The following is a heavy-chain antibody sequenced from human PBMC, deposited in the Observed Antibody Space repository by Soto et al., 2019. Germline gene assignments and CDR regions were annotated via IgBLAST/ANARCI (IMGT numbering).Heavy chain of an antibody. J-gene: IGHJ4*02. D-gene: IGHD3-10*01. CDR1: GCSISSSSYY. CDR2: IYYSGST. CDR3: ARHSSGRFGVTDY. Sequence: SETLSLTCTVSGCSISSSSYYWGWIRQPPGKGLEWIGSIYYSGSTYYNPSLKSRVTISVDTSKNQFSLKLSSVTAADTAVYYCARHSSGRFGVTDYWGQGTLVTVSS. V-gene: IGHV4-39*01.